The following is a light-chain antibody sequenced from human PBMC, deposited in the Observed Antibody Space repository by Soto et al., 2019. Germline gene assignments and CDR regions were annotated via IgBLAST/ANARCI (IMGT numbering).Light chain of an antibody. Sequence: QSALTQPASVSGSTGQSITISCTGSSSDIGHYNFVSWYQQHPGKAPKLMLYDVNIRPSGVSNRFSGSKSGNTASLTISGLQAEDEADYYCTSWTTSTTMIFGGGTKVTVL. CDR1: SSDIGHYNF. J-gene: IGLJ2*01. V-gene: IGLV2-14*03. CDR3: TSWTTSTTMI. CDR2: DVN.